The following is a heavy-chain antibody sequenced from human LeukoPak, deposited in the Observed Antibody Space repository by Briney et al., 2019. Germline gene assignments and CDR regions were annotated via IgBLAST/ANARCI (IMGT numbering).Heavy chain of an antibody. CDR3: ASQFYSYGSRNLGH. D-gene: IGHD5-18*01. J-gene: IGHJ4*02. CDR2: ISSSGSTI. CDR1: GFPFIEYY. Sequence: GGSLRLSCAASGFPFIEYYMSWTRQAPGKGLEGVSYISSSGSTIYYADSVKGRLTISRDNAKNSLYLQMNSLRAEDTAVYYCASQFYSYGSRNLGHWGQGTLVTVSS. V-gene: IGHV3-11*01.